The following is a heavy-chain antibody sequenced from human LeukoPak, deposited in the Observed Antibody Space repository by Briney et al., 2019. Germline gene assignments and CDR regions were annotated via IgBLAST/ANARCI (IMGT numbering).Heavy chain of an antibody. CDR1: GFTFSSYT. CDR2: IRDNGDST. CDR3: LKNSGYEDFDD. V-gene: IGHV3-64D*06. J-gene: IGHJ4*02. D-gene: IGHD5-12*01. Sequence: GGSLRLSCSASGFTFSSYTMHWVRQAPGKGLEYVSAIRDNGDSTFYADSVKGRFTISRDNSKNTLYLQMSSLRAEDTAVYYCLKNSGYEDFDDWGQGTLLTVSS.